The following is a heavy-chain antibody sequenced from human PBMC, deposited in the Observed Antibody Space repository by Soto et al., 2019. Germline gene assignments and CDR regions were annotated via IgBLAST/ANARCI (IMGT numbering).Heavy chain of an antibody. J-gene: IGHJ4*02. Sequence: PGGSLRLSRADSGFTFSSYSMNSVRQAPGKGLAWVSSISSSSSSIYYADSVKGRFTISRDNAKNSLYLQMNSLRAEDTAVYYCARQYCGGDCYHFDYWGQGTLVTVSS. CDR1: GFTFSSYS. CDR2: ISSSSSSI. V-gene: IGHV3-21*01. CDR3: ARQYCGGDCYHFDY. D-gene: IGHD2-21*02.